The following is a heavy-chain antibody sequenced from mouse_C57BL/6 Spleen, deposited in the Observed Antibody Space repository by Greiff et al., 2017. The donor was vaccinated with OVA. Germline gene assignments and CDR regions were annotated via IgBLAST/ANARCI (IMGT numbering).Heavy chain of an antibody. Sequence: QVQLQQSGAELARPGASVKLSCKASGYTFTSYGISWVKQRTGQGLEWIGEIYPRSGNTYYNEKFKGKATLTADKSSSTAYMELRSLTSEDSAVYFCARRWEVEDYYYAMDYWGQGTSVTVSS. D-gene: IGHD1-1*01. V-gene: IGHV1-81*01. CDR2: IYPRSGNT. J-gene: IGHJ4*01. CDR1: GYTFTSYG. CDR3: ARRWEVEDYYYAMDY.